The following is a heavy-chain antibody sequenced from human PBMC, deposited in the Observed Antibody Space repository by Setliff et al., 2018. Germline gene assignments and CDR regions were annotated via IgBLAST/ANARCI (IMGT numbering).Heavy chain of an antibody. CDR1: GASISSGGYY. V-gene: IGHV4-61*09. D-gene: IGHD3-10*01. Sequence: SETLSLTCTVSGASISSGGYYWTWIRQPAGKGLEWIGHVHTDGSTNYNPSLKSRVTISVDTSKNQFSLQVTSVTATDTAVYYCARHEFVGGYYGSVTYRHFDYWGQGILVTVSS. J-gene: IGHJ4*02. CDR2: VHTDGST. CDR3: ARHEFVGGYYGSVTYRHFDY.